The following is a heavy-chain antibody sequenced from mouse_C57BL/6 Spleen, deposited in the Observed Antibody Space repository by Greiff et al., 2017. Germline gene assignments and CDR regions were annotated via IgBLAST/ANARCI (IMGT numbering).Heavy chain of an antibody. CDR1: GYTFTSYW. D-gene: IGHD1-1*01. CDR3: ARSDYYGSSYWYFDV. CDR2: IYPGSGST. Sequence: QVQLQQPGAELVKPGASVKMSCKASGYTFTSYWITWVTQRPGQGLEWIGDIYPGSGSTNYNEKFKSKATLTVDTSSSTAYMQLSSLTSEDSAVYYCARSDYYGSSYWYFDVWGTGTTVTVSS. J-gene: IGHJ1*03. V-gene: IGHV1-55*01.